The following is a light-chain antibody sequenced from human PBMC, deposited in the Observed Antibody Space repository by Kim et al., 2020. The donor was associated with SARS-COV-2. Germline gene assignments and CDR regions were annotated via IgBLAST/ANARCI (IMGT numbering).Light chain of an antibody. CDR1: SGHSAHA. J-gene: IGLJ3*02. CDR3: QTWGTGVV. V-gene: IGLV4-69*01. CDR2: VNSDGSH. Sequence: GASVKLTCTLSSGHSAHAIAWHQQQPKKGPRYLMKVNSDGSHSKGDGIPDRFSGSSSGAERYLTISSLQSEDEADYYCQTWGTGVVFGGGTQLTVL.